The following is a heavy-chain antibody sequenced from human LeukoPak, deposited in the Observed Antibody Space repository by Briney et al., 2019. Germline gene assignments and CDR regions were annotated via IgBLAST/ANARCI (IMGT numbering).Heavy chain of an antibody. CDR2: ISASGGFT. CDR1: GFTFSSYG. CDR3: AKDRARYYDFWSGPDHLDY. J-gene: IGHJ4*02. Sequence: PGGSLRLSCAASGFTFSSYGMSWVRQPPGKGLEWVSAISASGGFTVYADSVKGRFTISRDNSKNTLYLQMNSLRAEDTAVYYCAKDRARYYDFWSGPDHLDYWGQGTLVTVSS. D-gene: IGHD3-3*01. V-gene: IGHV3-23*01.